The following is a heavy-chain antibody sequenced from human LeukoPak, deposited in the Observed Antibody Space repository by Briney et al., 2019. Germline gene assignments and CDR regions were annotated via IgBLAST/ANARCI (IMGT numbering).Heavy chain of an antibody. CDR3: AKDLGFWGSTYYYYGMDV. V-gene: IGHV3-21*04. J-gene: IGHJ6*02. D-gene: IGHD3-16*01. CDR2: ISSSSSYI. Sequence: PGGSLRLSCAASGFTFSSYSMNWVRQAPGKGLEWVSSISSSSSYIYYADSVKGRFTISRDNSKNTLYLQMNSLRAEDTAVYYCAKDLGFWGSTYYYYGMDVWGQGTTVTVSS. CDR1: GFTFSSYS.